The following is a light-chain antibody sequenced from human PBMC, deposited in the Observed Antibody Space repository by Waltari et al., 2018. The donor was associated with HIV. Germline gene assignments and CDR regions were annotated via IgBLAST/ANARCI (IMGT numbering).Light chain of an antibody. J-gene: IGLJ2*01. V-gene: IGLV3-21*02. CDR1: NIRTKS. Sequence: SYVLTQPPSMSVAPGQTARITCGGNNIRTKSVHLYQQRPGQAPVLVVYDDSDRPSGIPERFSGSTSGNTATLTIRRVEAGDEADYYCQVWDSSSDHVVFGGGTKLTVL. CDR3: QVWDSSSDHVV. CDR2: DDS.